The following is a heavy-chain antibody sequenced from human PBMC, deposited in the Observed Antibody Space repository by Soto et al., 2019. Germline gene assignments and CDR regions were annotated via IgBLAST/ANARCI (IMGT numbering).Heavy chain of an antibody. CDR2: ISSSSSYI. J-gene: IGHJ6*02. CDR3: ARDQHIVVVTAPDYGMDV. D-gene: IGHD2-21*02. Sequence: AGGSLRLSCAASGFTFSSYSMNWVRQAPGKGLEWVSSISSSSSYIYYADSVKGRFTISRDNAKNSLYLQMNSLRAEDTAVYYCARDQHIVVVTAPDYGMDVWGQGTTVTVSS. V-gene: IGHV3-21*01. CDR1: GFTFSSYS.